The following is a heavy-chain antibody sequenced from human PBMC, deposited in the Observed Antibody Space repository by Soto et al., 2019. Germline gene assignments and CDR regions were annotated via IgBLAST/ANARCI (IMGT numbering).Heavy chain of an antibody. D-gene: IGHD6-13*01. Sequence: QVQLVQSGAEVKKPGSSVKLSCKTSGGTFRNYAINWVRQAPGQGLEWKGGSIPVFGTANYAQTFQGRFTITAADSTSTAYMELSSLRSEDTAVYYCAIPLPKQQLVRGAFDHWGQGTLVTVAS. J-gene: IGHJ4*02. V-gene: IGHV1-69*01. CDR3: AIPLPKQQLVRGAFDH. CDR2: SIPVFGTA. CDR1: GGTFRNYA.